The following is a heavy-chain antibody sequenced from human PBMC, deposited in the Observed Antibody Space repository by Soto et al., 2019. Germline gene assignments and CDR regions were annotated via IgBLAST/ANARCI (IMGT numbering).Heavy chain of an antibody. CDR1: GFIFSNYV. J-gene: IGHJ4*02. V-gene: IGHV3-30-3*01. CDR2: MSYDGTTK. Sequence: QVQLVESGGGVVQPGRSLRLSCAASGFIFSNYVMYWVRQAPGKGLEWVAFMSYDGTTKYYADSVKGRFTISRDNSKNTLYLQMNSLRPEDTALYYCAREVLWSRYFDYWGQGTLVTVSS. CDR3: AREVLWSRYFDY. D-gene: IGHD3-10*01.